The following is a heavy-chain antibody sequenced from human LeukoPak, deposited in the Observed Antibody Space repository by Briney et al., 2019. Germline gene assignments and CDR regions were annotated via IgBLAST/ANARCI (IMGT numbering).Heavy chain of an antibody. CDR2: ISYDGSNK. V-gene: IGHV3-30*18. CDR1: GFTFSSYA. J-gene: IGHJ4*02. D-gene: IGHD6-19*01. Sequence: GGSLRLSCAASGFTFSSYAMHWVRQAPGKGLEWVAVISYDGSNKYYADSVKGRFTISRDNSKNTLYLQMNSLRAEDTAVYYCANVDVGYSSSNWGQGTLVTVSS. CDR3: ANVDVGYSSSN.